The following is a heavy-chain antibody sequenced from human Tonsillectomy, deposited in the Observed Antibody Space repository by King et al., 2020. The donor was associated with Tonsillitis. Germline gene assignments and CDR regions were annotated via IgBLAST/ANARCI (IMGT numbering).Heavy chain of an antibody. CDR3: ARVPSGGGLIDY. V-gene: IGHV4-38-2*01. CDR2: IYHSGST. D-gene: IGHD3-16*01. J-gene: IGHJ4*02. CDR1: GYSISSGYY. Sequence: VQLQESGPGLEKPSETLSLTCAVSGYSISSGYYWGWIRQPPGKGLEWIGSIYHSGSTYYNPSLKSRVTISVDTSKNQFSLKLSSVTAADTAVYYCARVPSGGGLIDYWGQGTLVTVSS.